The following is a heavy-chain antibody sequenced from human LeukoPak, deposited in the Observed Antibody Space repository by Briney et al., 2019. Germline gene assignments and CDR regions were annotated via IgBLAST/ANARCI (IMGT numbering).Heavy chain of an antibody. J-gene: IGHJ4*02. V-gene: IGHV3-23*01. CDR1: GCTFSSYA. Sequence: GGSLRLSCAASGCTFSSYAMSWVRQTPGKGLEWVSAISGSGGSTYYADSVKGRFTISRDNSKNTLFLQMNSLRAEDTAFYYCASSLLTRGRGPSDYWGQGTLVTVSS. CDR3: ASSLLTRGRGPSDY. CDR2: ISGSGGST. D-gene: IGHD3-16*01.